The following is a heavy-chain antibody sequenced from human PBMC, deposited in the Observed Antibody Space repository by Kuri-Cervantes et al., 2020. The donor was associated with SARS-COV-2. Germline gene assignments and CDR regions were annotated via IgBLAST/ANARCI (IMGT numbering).Heavy chain of an antibody. Sequence: ESLKISCAVYGGSFSGYYWSWIRQPPGKGLEWIGSIYHSGSTYYNPSLKSRVTISVDTSKNQFSLKLSSVTAADTAVYYCARGRGYSGYDSPLNWFDPRGQGTLVTVSS. CDR2: IYHSGST. CDR3: ARGRGYSGYDSPLNWFDP. J-gene: IGHJ5*02. D-gene: IGHD5-12*01. CDR1: GGSFSGYY. V-gene: IGHV4-34*01.